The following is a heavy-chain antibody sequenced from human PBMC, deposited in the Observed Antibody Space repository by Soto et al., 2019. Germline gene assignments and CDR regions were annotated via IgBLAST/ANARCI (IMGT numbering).Heavy chain of an antibody. CDR3: AGGISAHWNYPY. J-gene: IGHJ4*02. CDR2: IFSSEVT. Sequence: QVQLQESGPGLVKPSETLSLTCSVSGGSFSPYIYYWGWIRQSPGKGLEWVGIIFSSEVTSSNPSLHSRVSISVDSTKSQVSLNLRSVTAADTASYYCAGGISAHWNYPYWGQGALVTVSS. CDR1: GGSFSPYIYY. D-gene: IGHD1-7*01. V-gene: IGHV4-39*01.